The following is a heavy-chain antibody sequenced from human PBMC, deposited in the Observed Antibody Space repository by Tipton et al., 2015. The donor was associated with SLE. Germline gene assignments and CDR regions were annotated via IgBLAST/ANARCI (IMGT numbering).Heavy chain of an antibody. J-gene: IGHJ6*02. CDR1: GDSISSYY. Sequence: TLSLTCTVSGDSISSYYWSWIRQPPGKGLEWIGFVYYSGTTSYNPSLKSRVTMSADTSKNQFSLKLSSVTAADTAVYYCARMGYGDGFGVWGQGTTVTVSS. CDR2: VYYSGTT. D-gene: IGHD4-17*01. CDR3: ARMGYGDGFGV. V-gene: IGHV4-59*01.